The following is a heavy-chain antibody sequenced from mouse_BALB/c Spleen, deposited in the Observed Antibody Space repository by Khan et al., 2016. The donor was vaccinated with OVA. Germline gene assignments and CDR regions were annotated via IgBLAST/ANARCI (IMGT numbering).Heavy chain of an antibody. CDR1: GYSITTDYA. CDR3: ARVYGGDFDC. J-gene: IGHJ2*01. Sequence: VQLKESGPGLVKPSQSLSLTCTVTGYSITTDYAWNWIRQFPGNRLEWMGFISYSGNTKYNPSLKSRISITRDTSKNQFFLQLKSVTTEDTARYYCARVYGGDFDCWGQGTTLTVSS. D-gene: IGHD1-1*01. CDR2: ISYSGNT. V-gene: IGHV3-2*02.